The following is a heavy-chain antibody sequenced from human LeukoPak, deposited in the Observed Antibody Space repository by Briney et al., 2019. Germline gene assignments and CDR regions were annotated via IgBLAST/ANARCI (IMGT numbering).Heavy chain of an antibody. CDR3: ARGGVVGATTESGFDY. CDR1: GGSITSVNYY. J-gene: IGHJ4*02. Sequence: SETLSLTCKVSGGSITSVNYYWSWIRQPAGKGLEWIGRISSSGNTDSNPSLRRRVTISIDTSKNQFSLKLSSVTAADTAVYYCARGGVVGATTESGFDYWGQGTLVTVSS. CDR2: ISSSGNT. V-gene: IGHV4-61*02. D-gene: IGHD1-26*01.